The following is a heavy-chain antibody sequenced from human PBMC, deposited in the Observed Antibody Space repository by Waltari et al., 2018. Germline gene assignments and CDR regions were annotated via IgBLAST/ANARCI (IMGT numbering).Heavy chain of an antibody. V-gene: IGHV1-46*04. CDR3: AGAVRAMTAYDF. Sequence: QVQLVQSGSEVKKPGASVKVSCKASGDTLTSYFFHWVRQAPGQGLEWMGVIIPGGSNATFAQRLQGRVTVTRDTSSSTVYMELASLTFYDTAVYYCAGAVRAMTAYDFWGQGTLVSVSS. D-gene: IGHD2-21*02. CDR1: GDTLTSYF. CDR2: IIPGGSNA. J-gene: IGHJ4*02.